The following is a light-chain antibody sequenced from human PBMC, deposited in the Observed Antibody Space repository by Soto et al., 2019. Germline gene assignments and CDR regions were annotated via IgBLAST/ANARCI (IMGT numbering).Light chain of an antibody. CDR1: QSVSSN. CDR3: QQYFYWPPLT. Sequence: EIVMTQSPATLSVSPWERATLSCRASQSVSSNLAWYQQKPGQAPRLLIYGASTRATGIPARFSGSGSGTEFTLTISSLQSEDFAVYYCQQYFYWPPLTFGGGTKVDIK. V-gene: IGKV3-15*01. CDR2: GAS. J-gene: IGKJ4*01.